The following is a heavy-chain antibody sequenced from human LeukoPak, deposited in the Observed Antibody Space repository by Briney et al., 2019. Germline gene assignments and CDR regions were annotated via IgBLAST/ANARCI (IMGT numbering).Heavy chain of an antibody. D-gene: IGHD5-12*01. CDR3: ARAYLSGYDDY. CDR1: GFTFNSYW. CDR2: INSDGSRT. Sequence: GGSLRLSCAASGFTFNSYWMHWVRQVPGKGLVWVSRINSDGSRTNYADSMKGRFTISRDNSKNTLYLQMNSLRAEDTAVYYCARAYLSGYDDYWGQGTLVTVSS. J-gene: IGHJ4*02. V-gene: IGHV3-74*01.